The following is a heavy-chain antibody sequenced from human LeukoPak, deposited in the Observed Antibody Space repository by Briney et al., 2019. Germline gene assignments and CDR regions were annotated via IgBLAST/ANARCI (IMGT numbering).Heavy chain of an antibody. D-gene: IGHD3-3*01. CDR1: GGSFSGYY. V-gene: IGHV4-34*01. CDR2: INHSGST. Sequence: SETLSLTCAVYGGSFSGYYWSWIRQPPGEGLEWIGEINHSGSTNYNPSLKSRVTISVDTSKNQFSLKLSSVTAADTAVYYCARSRASYYDFWSGYTNGGYYFDYWGQGTLVTVSS. J-gene: IGHJ4*02. CDR3: ARSRASYYDFWSGYTNGGYYFDY.